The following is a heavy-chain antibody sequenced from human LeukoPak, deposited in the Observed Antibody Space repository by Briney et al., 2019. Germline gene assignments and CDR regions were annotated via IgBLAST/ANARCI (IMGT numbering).Heavy chain of an antibody. Sequence: GGSLRLSCAASGFTFSSYWMSWVRQAPGKGLEWVANIKQDGSEKYYVDSVKGRFTISRDNAKNSLYLQMNSLKTEDTAVYYCTTEEYSSGWYQPYYYYYYMDVWGKGTTVTISS. J-gene: IGHJ6*03. CDR2: IKQDGSEK. D-gene: IGHD6-19*01. CDR3: TTEEYSSGWYQPYYYYYYMDV. V-gene: IGHV3-7*03. CDR1: GFTFSSYW.